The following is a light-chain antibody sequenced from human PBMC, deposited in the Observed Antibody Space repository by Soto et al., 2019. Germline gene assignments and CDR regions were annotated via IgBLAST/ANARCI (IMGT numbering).Light chain of an antibody. CDR3: QQGYNLPRT. V-gene: IGKV1-39*01. CDR1: QTINNY. CDR2: STS. J-gene: IGKJ2*01. Sequence: DIQMTQSPSSLSASVGDKVTITCRTSQTINNYLNWYRQRPGKAPELLIYSTSTLQSGVPSRFTGTGSGAEFTLTITYLQPEDFATYYCQQGYNLPRTFGQGTKLEI.